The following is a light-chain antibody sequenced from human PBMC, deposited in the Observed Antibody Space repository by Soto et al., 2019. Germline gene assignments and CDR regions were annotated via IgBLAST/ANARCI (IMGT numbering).Light chain of an antibody. CDR1: QSVSSN. Sequence: EIVMTQSPATLSVSPGERATLSCGASQSVSSNLAWYQHKPGQGPSLLIYGASSRATGIPDRFSGSGSGTDFTLTISRLEPEDFAVYYCQQYGSSSWTFGQGTKVDI. J-gene: IGKJ1*01. CDR2: GAS. CDR3: QQYGSSSWT. V-gene: IGKV3-20*01.